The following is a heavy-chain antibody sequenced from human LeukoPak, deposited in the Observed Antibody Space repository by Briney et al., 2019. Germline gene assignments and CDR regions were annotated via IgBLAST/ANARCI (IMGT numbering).Heavy chain of an antibody. J-gene: IGHJ6*02. CDR2: ISYDGSNK. V-gene: IGHV3-30-3*01. D-gene: IGHD2-2*01. CDR1: GFTFSSYA. Sequence: PGRSLRLSCAASGFTFSSYAMHWVRQAPGKGLEWVAVISYDGSNKYYADSVKGRFTISRDNSKNTLYLQMNSLRAEDTAVYYCARELPSWELPAAKLYYYYGMDVWGQGTTATVSS. CDR3: ARELPSWELPAAKLYYYYGMDV.